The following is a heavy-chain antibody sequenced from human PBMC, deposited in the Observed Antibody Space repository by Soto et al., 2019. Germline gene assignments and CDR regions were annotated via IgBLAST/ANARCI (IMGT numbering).Heavy chain of an antibody. Sequence: EVQLLESGGGLVQPGGSLRLSCAASGFTFSIYAMSWVRQAPGKGLEWVSAISGSGGSTYYADSVKGRFTISRDNSKNTLYLQMNTPRAEDTAVYYCAKNFYGSGSYPAYYYYYYMDVWGKGTPVTVSS. CDR2: ISGSGGST. D-gene: IGHD3-10*01. CDR3: AKNFYGSGSYPAYYYYYYMDV. J-gene: IGHJ6*03. CDR1: GFTFSIYA. V-gene: IGHV3-23*01.